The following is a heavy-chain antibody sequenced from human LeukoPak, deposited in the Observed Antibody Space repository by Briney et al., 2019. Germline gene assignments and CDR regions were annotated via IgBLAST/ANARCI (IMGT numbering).Heavy chain of an antibody. V-gene: IGHV3-23*01. J-gene: IGHJ4*02. CDR1: GFTFSSYG. D-gene: IGHD6-19*01. CDR3: AKVGVRGWYLFDY. CDR2: ISGSGGST. Sequence: PGGSLRLSCAASGFTFSSYGMSWVRQAPGKGLEWVSAISGSGGSTYYADSVKGRFTISRDNSKNTLYLQMNSLRAEDTAVYYCAKVGVRGWYLFDYWGQGTLVTVSS.